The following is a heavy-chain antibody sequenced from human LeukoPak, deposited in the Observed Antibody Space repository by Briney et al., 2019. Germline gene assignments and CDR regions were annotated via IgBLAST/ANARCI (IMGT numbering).Heavy chain of an antibody. Sequence: GASVKVSCKGSGYTFSDYYLHWVRQAPGQGLEWMGWINPNSDVTNYAQKFQGRVIMTRDTSISTAYMELSTLRSDDTAVYYCARGPQRKTTVTMYWFGPWGQGTLVTVSS. D-gene: IGHD4-17*01. V-gene: IGHV1-2*02. CDR3: ARGPQRKTTVTMYWFGP. J-gene: IGHJ5*02. CDR1: GYTFSDYY. CDR2: INPNSDVT.